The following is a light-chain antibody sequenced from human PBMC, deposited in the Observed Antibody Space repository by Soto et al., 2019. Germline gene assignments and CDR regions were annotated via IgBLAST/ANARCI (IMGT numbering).Light chain of an antibody. Sequence: QSVLTQPPSLSAAPGQRVTISCSGTSSNIGSNYGYVSWYRQLPGTAPKLLIYENYKRPSGIPDRFSGSKSGTSATLGITGLQTGDEADYYCGTWDSSLSAGVFGGGTKVTVL. J-gene: IGLJ2*01. CDR3: GTWDSSLSAGV. V-gene: IGLV1-51*02. CDR1: SSNIGSNY. CDR2: ENY.